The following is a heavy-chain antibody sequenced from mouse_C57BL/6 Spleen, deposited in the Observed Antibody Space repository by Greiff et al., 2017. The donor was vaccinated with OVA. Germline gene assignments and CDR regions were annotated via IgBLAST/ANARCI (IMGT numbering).Heavy chain of an antibody. CDR2: ISSGSSTI. CDR1: GFTFSDYG. CDR3: ATHYYGSCWFAY. Sequence: EVQLVESGGGLVKPGGSLKLSCAASGFTFSDYGMHWVRQAPEKGLEWVAYISSGSSTIYYADTVKGRFTISRDNAKNTLFLQMTSLRSEDTAMYYCATHYYGSCWFAYWGQGTLVTVSA. J-gene: IGHJ3*01. V-gene: IGHV5-17*01. D-gene: IGHD1-1*01.